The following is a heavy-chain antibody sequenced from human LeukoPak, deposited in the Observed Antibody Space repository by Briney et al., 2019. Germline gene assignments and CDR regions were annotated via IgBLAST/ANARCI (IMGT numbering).Heavy chain of an antibody. CDR2: ISGSGGST. V-gene: IGHV3-23*01. J-gene: IGHJ2*01. CDR1: GFTFSSYA. Sequence: PGGSLRLSCAASGFTFSSYAMSWVRQAPGKGLEWVSAISGSGGSTYYADSVKGRFTTSRDNSKNTLYLQMNSLRAEDTAVYYCAKGSWFSDWYFDLWGRGTLVTVSS. CDR3: AKGSWFSDWYFDL. D-gene: IGHD6-13*01.